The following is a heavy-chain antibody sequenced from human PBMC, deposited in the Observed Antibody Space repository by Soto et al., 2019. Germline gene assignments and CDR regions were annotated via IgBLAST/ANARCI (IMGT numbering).Heavy chain of an antibody. CDR1: GFTFSTYA. V-gene: IGHV3-23*01. CDR3: ARPYVEVAVNDAFDI. CDR2: IGTHADTT. Sequence: EVQLLESGGGLVQPGGSVRLSCAASGFTFSTYALTWVRQAPGKGLEWVSSIGTHADTTYYVDSVKGRFSISRDNSKNTVYLQMSSLSAEDTAVYYCARPYVEVAVNDAFDIWGRGTMVTVSS. J-gene: IGHJ3*02. D-gene: IGHD3-16*01.